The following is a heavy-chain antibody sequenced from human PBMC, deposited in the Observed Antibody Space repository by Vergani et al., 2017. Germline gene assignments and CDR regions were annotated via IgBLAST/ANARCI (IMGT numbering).Heavy chain of an antibody. Sequence: QVQLVQSGSELKKPGASVKVSCKASGYTFTSYAMNWVRQATGQGLEWMGWINTNTGNLTYAQGFTGRFVFSLDTSVSTAYLQISSLKAEDTAVYYCERGTLPGLYYYYVWTSGAKGPRSPSP. J-gene: IGHJ6*02. CDR3: ERGTLPGLYYYYVWTS. D-gene: IGHD1-7*01. CDR1: GYTFTSYA. CDR2: INTNTGNL. V-gene: IGHV7-4-1*02.